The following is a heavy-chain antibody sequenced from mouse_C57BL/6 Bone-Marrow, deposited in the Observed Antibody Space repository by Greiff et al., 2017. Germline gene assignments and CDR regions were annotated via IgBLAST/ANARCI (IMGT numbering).Heavy chain of an antibody. CDR3: ARADYSNYYYAMDY. CDR2: IYPGGGYT. CDR1: GYTFTNYW. Sequence: QVQLQQSGAELVRPGTSVKMSCKASGYTFTNYWIGWAKQRPGHGLEWIGDIYPGGGYTNYNEKFKGKATLTADKSSSTAYMQFSSLTSEDSAIYDCARADYSNYYYAMDYWGQGTSVTVSS. D-gene: IGHD2-5*01. J-gene: IGHJ4*01. V-gene: IGHV1-63*01.